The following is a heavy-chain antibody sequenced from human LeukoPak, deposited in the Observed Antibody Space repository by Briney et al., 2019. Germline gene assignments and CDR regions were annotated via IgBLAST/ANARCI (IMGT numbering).Heavy chain of an antibody. J-gene: IGHJ4*02. Sequence: SQTLSLTCTVSVGSISRGGYYWSWIRHPPGKGLEWIGYIYHSGSTYYNPSLKSRVTISVDRSKNQFSLQLSSVTAADTAVYYCARDPDSSGYDYWGQGTLVTVSS. CDR3: ARDPDSSGYDY. CDR2: IYHSGST. CDR1: VGSISRGGYY. V-gene: IGHV4-30-2*01. D-gene: IGHD3-22*01.